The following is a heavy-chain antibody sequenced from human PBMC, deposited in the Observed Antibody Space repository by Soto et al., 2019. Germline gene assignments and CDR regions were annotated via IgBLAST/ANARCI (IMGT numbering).Heavy chain of an antibody. J-gene: IGHJ3*02. CDR3: ARATEWNALDI. Sequence: DVQLVETGGGLIQPGGSLRLSCAASGFSVSGDYMNWVRQGPGKGLEWVSVNRGGTTYYADSVRGRFTISRDDSENTLFLQMNRLRAEDTAVYYCARATEWNALDIWGQGTMVTVSS. CDR2: NRGGTT. CDR1: GFSVSGDY. V-gene: IGHV3-53*02. D-gene: IGHD3-3*01.